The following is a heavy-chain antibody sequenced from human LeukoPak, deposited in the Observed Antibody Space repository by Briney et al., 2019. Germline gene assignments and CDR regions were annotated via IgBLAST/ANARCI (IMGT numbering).Heavy chain of an antibody. CDR2: ISGSGGST. CDR1: GFTFSNFA. D-gene: IGHD2-2*02. CDR3: AKFLSSPAAIPILDNWFDP. V-gene: IGHV3-23*01. J-gene: IGHJ5*02. Sequence: GGSLRLSCAASGFTFSNFAMTWVRQAPQKGLEWVSVISGSGGSTYYADSVKGRFTISRDNSKNTLYLQMNSLRAEDTAVYYCAKFLSSPAAIPILDNWFDPWGQGTLVTVSS.